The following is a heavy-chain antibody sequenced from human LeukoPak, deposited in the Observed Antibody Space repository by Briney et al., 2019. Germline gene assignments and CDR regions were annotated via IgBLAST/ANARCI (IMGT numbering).Heavy chain of an antibody. D-gene: IGHD2-15*01. CDR3: AREVVSSPSYFDS. V-gene: IGHV3-21*04. CDR1: GGSFSGYY. J-gene: IGHJ4*02. CDR2: ISSSSSYI. Sequence: ETLSLTCAVYGGSFSGYYWSWIRQPPGKGLEWVSSISSSSSYIYYADSVRGRFTISRDNSKNTLYLLMNSLIPEDTAVYYCAREVVSSPSYFDSWGQGTLVTVSS.